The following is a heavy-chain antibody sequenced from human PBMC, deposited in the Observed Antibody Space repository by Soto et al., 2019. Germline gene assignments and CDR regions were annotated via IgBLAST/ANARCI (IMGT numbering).Heavy chain of an antibody. J-gene: IGHJ6*02. D-gene: IGHD3-3*02. CDR3: GKVSALLAGEKMGFPLGYYYGRDV. Sequence: SVKVSCKASGGTFSSYAISWVRQAPGQGLEWMGGIIPIFGTANYAQKFQGRVTITADESTSTAYMELSSLRSEDTAVYYCGKVSALLAGEKMGFPLGYYYGRDVGGQGTTVTVSS. V-gene: IGHV1-69*13. CDR1: GGTFSSYA. CDR2: IIPIFGTA.